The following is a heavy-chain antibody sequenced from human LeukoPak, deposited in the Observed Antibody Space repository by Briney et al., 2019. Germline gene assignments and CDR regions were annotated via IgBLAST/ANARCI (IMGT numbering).Heavy chain of an antibody. J-gene: IGHJ6*03. CDR2: IRGSGDRT. D-gene: IGHD1-26*01. V-gene: IGHV3-23*01. CDR3: AKDSKIVGATFRSYHYMDV. CDR1: GFTFNRYW. Sequence: QPGGSLRLSCAASGFTFNRYWMSWVRQAPGKGLEWVSAIRGSGDRTHYADSVKGRFTISRDNSKNTLYLQMNSLRAEDTAVYYCAKDSKIVGATFRSYHYMDVWGKGTAVTVSS.